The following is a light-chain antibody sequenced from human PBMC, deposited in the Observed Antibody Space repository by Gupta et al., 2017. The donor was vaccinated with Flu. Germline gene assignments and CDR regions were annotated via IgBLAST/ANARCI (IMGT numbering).Light chain of an antibody. CDR2: DVS. V-gene: IGLV2-14*01. CDR3: SSYTSASTVV. Sequence: QSALTQPASVSGSPGQSITISCTGTSSDIGNYNFVSWYQQYPGKAPKLIIYDVSHRPSGVSSRFSGSKSGNTASLTISVLQAEDGADYYYSSYTSASTVVFGGGTKLTVL. CDR1: SSDIGNYNF. J-gene: IGLJ2*01.